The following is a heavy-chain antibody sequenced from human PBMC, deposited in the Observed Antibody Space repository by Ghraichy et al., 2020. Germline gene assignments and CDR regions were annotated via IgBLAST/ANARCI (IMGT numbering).Heavy chain of an antibody. D-gene: IGHD6-19*01. J-gene: IGHJ5*02. CDR3: ARHKPVSSGWFMFDP. Sequence: SETLSLTCTVSGGSISSSSYYWGWIRQRPGKGLEWIGSIYYSGSTYYNPSLKSRVTISVDTSKNQFSLKLSSVTAADTAVYYCARHKPVSSGWFMFDPWGQGTLVTVSS. CDR1: GGSISSSSYY. CDR2: IYYSGST. V-gene: IGHV4-39*01.